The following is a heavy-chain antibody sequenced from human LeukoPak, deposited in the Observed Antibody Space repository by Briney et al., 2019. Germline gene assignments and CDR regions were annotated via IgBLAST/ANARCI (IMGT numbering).Heavy chain of an antibody. CDR2: INSTGTYI. D-gene: IGHD3-22*01. CDR1: GFTVSRFN. CDR3: ARDLGYGSTGFYHYFAY. J-gene: IGHJ4*02. Sequence: GSLSLSLAASGFTVSRFNLNLVRQAPGKGLEWVSSINSTGTYIYYADSVKGRFTIARDNAKNSLYLQMNSLRAEDTAVYYCARDLGYGSTGFYHYFAYWGQGTLVTVSS. V-gene: IGHV3-21*01.